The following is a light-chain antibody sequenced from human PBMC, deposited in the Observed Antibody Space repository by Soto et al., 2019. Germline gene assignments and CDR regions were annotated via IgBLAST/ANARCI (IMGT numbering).Light chain of an antibody. V-gene: IGLV2-23*01. CDR3: CSYVGARTYV. Sequence: QSVLTQPASVSGSPGQSITISCSGSISDVGSSGPVSWYQHYPGQVPKLIIYEGSRRPSGVSSRFSGSKTGNTASLTITGLQAEDEANYYCCSYVGARTYVFGTGTKVTVL. CDR2: EGS. CDR1: ISDVGSSGP. J-gene: IGLJ1*01.